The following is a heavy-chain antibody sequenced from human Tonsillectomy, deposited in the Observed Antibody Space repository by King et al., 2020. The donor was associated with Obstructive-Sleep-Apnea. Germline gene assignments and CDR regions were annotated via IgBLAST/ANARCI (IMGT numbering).Heavy chain of an antibody. V-gene: IGHV1-8*01. CDR2: MNPKSGNT. Sequence: VQLVESGAEVKKPGASVKVSCKASGYTFTSYDINWVRQATGQGLEWMGWMNPKSGNTGYAQKFQGRGTMTRNTSISTAYMELSSLRSEDTAVYYCAGGRPNKPTPVDRSGRRTPEYYFDYWGQGTLVTVSS. J-gene: IGHJ4*02. D-gene: IGHD4-23*01. CDR3: AGGRPNKPTPVDRSGRRTPEYYFDY. CDR1: GYTFTSYD.